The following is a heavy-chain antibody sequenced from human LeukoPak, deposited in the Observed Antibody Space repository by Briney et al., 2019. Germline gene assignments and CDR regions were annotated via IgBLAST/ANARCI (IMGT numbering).Heavy chain of an antibody. J-gene: IGHJ6*03. CDR1: GVSFSGSY. CDR2: INHSGST. V-gene: IGHV4-34*01. Sequence: TPSATLSLTCAVYGVSFSGSYWSWTRHHPGKGLEWIGEINHSGSTNYNPSLKSRVTISVDTSKNQFSLKLSSVTAADTAVYYCARRRNYYYYMDVWGKGTTVTVSS. CDR3: ARRRNYYYYMDV.